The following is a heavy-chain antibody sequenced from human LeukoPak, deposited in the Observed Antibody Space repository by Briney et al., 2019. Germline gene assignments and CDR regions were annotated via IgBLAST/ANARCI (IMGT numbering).Heavy chain of an antibody. CDR1: GYTFTKYG. V-gene: IGHV1-18*01. CDR2: ISTYNGNT. J-gene: IGHJ3*02. CDR3: ARGMGYSYGHPQGAFDI. D-gene: IGHD5-18*01. Sequence: ASVKVSCKASGYTFTKYGITWVRQAPGQGLEWMGWISTYNGNTNYAQKLQGRVTMTTDTSTSTAYMELRSLRSEDTAVYYCARGMGYSYGHPQGAFDIWGQGTMVTVSS.